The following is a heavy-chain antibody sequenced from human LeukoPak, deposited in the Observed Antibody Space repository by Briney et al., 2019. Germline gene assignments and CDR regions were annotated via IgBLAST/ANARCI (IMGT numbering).Heavy chain of an antibody. CDR2: IYYSGST. V-gene: IGHV4-59*01. Sequence: SETLSLTCTVSGGSISSYYWSWIRQPPGKGLEWIGYIYYSGSTNYNPSLKSRVTISVDTSKNQFSLKLSSVTAADTAVYYCARVRRSSSERYFDYWGQGTLVTVSS. J-gene: IGHJ4*02. CDR1: GGSISSYY. CDR3: ARVRRSSSERYFDY. D-gene: IGHD3-10*01.